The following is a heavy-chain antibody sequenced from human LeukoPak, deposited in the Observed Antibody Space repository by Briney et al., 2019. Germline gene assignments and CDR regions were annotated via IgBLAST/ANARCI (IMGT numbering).Heavy chain of an antibody. J-gene: IGHJ5*02. CDR2: ISGSGGST. CDR1: GFTFSSYA. CDR3: ARDATYYYDSSGPDPRHWFDP. V-gene: IGHV3-23*01. Sequence: GGSLRLSCAASGFTFSSYAMSWVRQAPGKGLEWVSVISGSGGSTHYADSVKGRFTISRDNAKNSLYLQMNSLRAEDTAVYYCARDATYYYDSSGPDPRHWFDPWGQGTLVTVSS. D-gene: IGHD3-22*01.